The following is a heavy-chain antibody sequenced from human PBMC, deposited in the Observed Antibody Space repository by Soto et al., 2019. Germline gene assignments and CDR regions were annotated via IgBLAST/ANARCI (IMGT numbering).Heavy chain of an antibody. V-gene: IGHV4-39*01. J-gene: IGHJ6*02. CDR2: IYYSGST. D-gene: IGHD6-13*01. Sequence: PSETLSLTCTVSGGSISSSSYYWGWIRQPPGKGLEWIGSIYYSGSTYYNPSLKSRVTISVDTSKNQFSLKLSSVTAADTAVYYCAAIIAAAGTIYYYGMDVWGQGTTVTVSS. CDR3: AAIIAAAGTIYYYGMDV. CDR1: GGSISSSSYY.